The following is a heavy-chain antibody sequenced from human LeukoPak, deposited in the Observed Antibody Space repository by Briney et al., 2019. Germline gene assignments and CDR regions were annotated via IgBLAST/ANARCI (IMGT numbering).Heavy chain of an antibody. CDR1: GVTVSSNY. Sequence: GGSLRLSCAASGVTVSSNYMSWVRQAPGKGLEWVSAISGRGANTYYADSVKGRFTISRDNSKNTLYMQMNSLRAEDTAVYYCAKAVVIVPTATPFDYWGQGTLVTVSS. V-gene: IGHV3-23*01. CDR2: ISGRGANT. J-gene: IGHJ4*02. D-gene: IGHD2-2*01. CDR3: AKAVVIVPTATPFDY.